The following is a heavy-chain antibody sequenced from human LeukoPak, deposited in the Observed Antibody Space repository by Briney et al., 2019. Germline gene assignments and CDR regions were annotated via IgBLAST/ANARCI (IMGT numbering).Heavy chain of an antibody. J-gene: IGHJ4*02. CDR1: GGTFSSYA. D-gene: IGHD6-6*01. CDR3: ARADRRIAARRWWIPYFDY. CDR2: LIPIFGTA. Sequence: SVKVSCKASGGTFSSYAISWVRQAPGQGLEWMGGLIPIFGTANYAQKFQGRVTITADESTSTAYMELSSLRSEDTAVYYCARADRRIAARRWWIPYFDYWGQGTLVTVSS. V-gene: IGHV1-69*01.